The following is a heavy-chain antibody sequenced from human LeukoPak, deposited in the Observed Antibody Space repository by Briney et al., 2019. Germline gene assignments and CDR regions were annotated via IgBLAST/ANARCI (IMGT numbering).Heavy chain of an antibody. V-gene: IGHV3-33*06. J-gene: IGHJ4*02. CDR2: IWYDGSNK. D-gene: IGHD5-24*01. CDR1: GFTFSSYG. Sequence: PGGFLRLSCAASGFTFSSYGMHWVRQAPGKGLEWVAVIWYDGSNKYYADSVKGRFTISRDNSKNTLYLQMNSLRAEDTAIYYCAKAIRDGYSNFDYWGQGTLVTVSS. CDR3: AKAIRDGYSNFDY.